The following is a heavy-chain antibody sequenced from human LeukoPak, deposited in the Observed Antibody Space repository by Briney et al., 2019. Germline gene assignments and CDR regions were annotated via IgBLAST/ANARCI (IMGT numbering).Heavy chain of an antibody. CDR1: GFTFSSYA. D-gene: IGHD2-2*01. V-gene: IGHV3-23*01. CDR3: AKDGRGTSCFDY. CDR2: ISGSGGST. Sequence: GGSLRLSCAASGFTFSSYAMSWVRQAPGQGLERVSVISGSGGSTYYADSVKGRLTISRDNSTNILYLQMNSLRAEDTAVYYCAKDGRGTSCFDYWGQGTLVTVSS. J-gene: IGHJ4*02.